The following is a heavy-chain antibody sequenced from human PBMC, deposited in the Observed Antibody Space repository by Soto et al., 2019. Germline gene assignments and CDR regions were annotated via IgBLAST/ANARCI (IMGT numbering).Heavy chain of an antibody. J-gene: IGHJ5*02. D-gene: IGHD4-17*01. CDR3: ARESDDYAQGTRGRVHNWFDP. CDR2: IYPGDSDT. CDR1: GYSFTSYW. V-gene: IGHV5-51*01. Sequence: GESLKISCKGSGYSFTSYWIGWVRQMPGKGLEWMGIIYPGDSDTRYSPSFQGQVTISADKSISTAYLQWSSLKASDTAMYYCARESDDYAQGTRGRVHNWFDPWGQGTLVTVSS.